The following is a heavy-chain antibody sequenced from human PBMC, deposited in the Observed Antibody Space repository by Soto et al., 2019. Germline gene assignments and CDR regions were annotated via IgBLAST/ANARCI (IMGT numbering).Heavy chain of an antibody. V-gene: IGHV4-61*01. J-gene: IGHJ5*02. CDR1: GGSVSSGSYY. CDR3: ATGVNYYDSSGSSWLDP. D-gene: IGHD3-22*01. Sequence: SETLSLTCTVSGGSVSSGSYYWSWIRQPPGKGLEWIGYIYYSGSTNYNPSLKSRVTISVDTSKNQFSLKLNSVTAADTAVYYCATGVNYYDSSGSSWLDPWCQGPLVTVSS. CDR2: IYYSGST.